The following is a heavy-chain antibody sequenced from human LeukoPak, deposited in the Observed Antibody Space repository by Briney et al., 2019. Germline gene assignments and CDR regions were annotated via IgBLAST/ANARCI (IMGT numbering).Heavy chain of an antibody. CDR3: ARDQGMHSGTTHDY. CDR1: GYTFTGYY. CDR2: IIPILGIA. J-gene: IGHJ4*02. Sequence: GASVKVSCKASGYTFTGYYMHWVRQAPGQGLEWMGRIIPILGIANYAQKFQGRVTITADKSTSTAYMELSSLRSEDTAVYYCARDQGMHSGTTHDYWGQGTLVTVSS. D-gene: IGHD1-26*01. V-gene: IGHV1-69*04.